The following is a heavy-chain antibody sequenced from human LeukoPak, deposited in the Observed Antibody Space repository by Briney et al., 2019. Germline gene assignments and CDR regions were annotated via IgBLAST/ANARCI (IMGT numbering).Heavy chain of an antibody. D-gene: IGHD6-19*01. CDR2: IYTSGST. J-gene: IGHJ5*02. Sequence: SETLSLTCTVSGGSISSYYWSWIRQPAGKGLEWIGRIYTSGSTNYNPSLKSRVTMSVDTSKNQFSLKLSSVTAADTAVYYCARDLNGQWLVHWFDPWGQGTLVTVSS. CDR1: GGSISSYY. V-gene: IGHV4-4*07. CDR3: ARDLNGQWLVHWFDP.